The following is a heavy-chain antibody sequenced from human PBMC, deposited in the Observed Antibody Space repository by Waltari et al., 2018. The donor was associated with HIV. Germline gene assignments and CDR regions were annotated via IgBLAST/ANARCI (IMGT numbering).Heavy chain of an antibody. CDR3: ASGRVCSSTSCQMSWFFQH. CDR1: GYTLTELS. J-gene: IGHJ1*01. V-gene: IGHV1-24*01. CDR2: FEPEEGET. Sequence: QVQLVQSGAEVKKPGASVKVSCKVSGYTLTELSMHWVRQAPGKGLEWMGGFEPEEGETIYDQKVQGRVTMTEDTATDTAYMELSSLRSEDTAVYYCASGRVCSSTSCQMSWFFQHWGQGTLVTVAS. D-gene: IGHD2-2*01.